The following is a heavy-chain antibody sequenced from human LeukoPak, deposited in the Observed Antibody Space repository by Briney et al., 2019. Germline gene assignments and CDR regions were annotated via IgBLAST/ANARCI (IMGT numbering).Heavy chain of an antibody. CDR1: EFTFSNYD. Sequence: GGSLRLSCAASEFTFSNYDMNWVRQAPGKGLEWVAVIWYDGSNKYYADSVKGRFTISRDNSKNTLYLQMNSLRAEDTAVYYCARGIAVAGTFWFDQWGQGTLVTVSS. V-gene: IGHV3-33*01. D-gene: IGHD6-19*01. J-gene: IGHJ5*02. CDR3: ARGIAVAGTFWFDQ. CDR2: IWYDGSNK.